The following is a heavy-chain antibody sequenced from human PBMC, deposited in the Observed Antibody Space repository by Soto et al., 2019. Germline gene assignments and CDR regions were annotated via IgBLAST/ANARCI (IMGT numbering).Heavy chain of an antibody. J-gene: IGHJ4*02. D-gene: IGHD3-22*01. Sequence: PGGSLRLSCAASGFTFSSYGMHWVRQAPGKGLEWVAVIWYDGSNKYYADSVKGRFTIFRDNSKNTLYLQMNSLRAEDTAVYYCARDLPYYYDSSGSLDYWGQGTLVTVSS. V-gene: IGHV3-33*01. CDR1: GFTFSSYG. CDR2: IWYDGSNK. CDR3: ARDLPYYYDSSGSLDY.